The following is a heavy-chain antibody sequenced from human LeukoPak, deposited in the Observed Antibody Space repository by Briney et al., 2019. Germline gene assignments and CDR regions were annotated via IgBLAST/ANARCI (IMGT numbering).Heavy chain of an antibody. Sequence: PGGSLRLSCAASGFTFSSYAMSWVRQAQGKGLEWVSAISGSGGSTYYADSVKGRFTISRDNSKNTLYLQMNSLRAEDTAVYYCAKDQPFYYDSSGYMAPFDYWGQGTLVTVSS. CDR3: AKDQPFYYDSSGYMAPFDY. D-gene: IGHD3-22*01. CDR1: GFTFSSYA. CDR2: ISGSGGST. J-gene: IGHJ4*02. V-gene: IGHV3-23*01.